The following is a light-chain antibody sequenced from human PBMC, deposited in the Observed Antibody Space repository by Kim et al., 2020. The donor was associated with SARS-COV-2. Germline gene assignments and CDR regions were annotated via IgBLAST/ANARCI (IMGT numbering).Light chain of an antibody. Sequence: LSPGERATLSGRASQSVSSTYLAWYQQRPCQALRLLIYGASSRATGIPDRFSGSGSGTDFTLTISRLEPEDFAVYYCQQYNSFITFGQGTRLEIK. CDR1: QSVSSTY. CDR2: GAS. J-gene: IGKJ5*01. CDR3: QQYNSFIT. V-gene: IGKV3-20*01.